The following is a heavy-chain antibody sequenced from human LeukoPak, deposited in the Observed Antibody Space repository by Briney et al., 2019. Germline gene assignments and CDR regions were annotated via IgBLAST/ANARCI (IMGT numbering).Heavy chain of an antibody. CDR3: ARPAGRRTTNTYFDY. CDR1: GYTFTGYY. J-gene: IGHJ4*02. D-gene: IGHD1-1*01. CDR2: IIPNNGGT. V-gene: IGHV1-2*02. Sequence: ASVKVSCKTSGYTFTGYYMHWVRQAPGQGLEWMGWIIPNNGGTNYAQKFQGRVTMTRDTSISTAFMELSRLRSDDTAVYYCARPAGRRTTNTYFDYWGQGTLVTVSS.